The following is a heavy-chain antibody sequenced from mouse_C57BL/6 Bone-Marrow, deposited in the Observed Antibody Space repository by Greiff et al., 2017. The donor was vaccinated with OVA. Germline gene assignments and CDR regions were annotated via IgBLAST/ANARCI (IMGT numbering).Heavy chain of an antibody. J-gene: IGHJ3*01. Sequence: EVNVVESGGDLVKPGGSLKLSCAASGFTFSSYGMSWVRQTPDKRLEWVATISSGGSYNYYPASVKGRFTISRAHAKNTLYLQMSRLKYENTAIYYGARHRGIRAWFAYWGKGTLVTVSA. D-gene: IGHD5-2*01. CDR3: ARHRGIRAWFAY. V-gene: IGHV5-6*01. CDR2: ISSGGSYN. CDR1: GFTFSSYG.